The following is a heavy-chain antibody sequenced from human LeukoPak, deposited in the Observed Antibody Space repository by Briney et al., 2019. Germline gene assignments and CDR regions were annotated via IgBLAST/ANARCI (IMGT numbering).Heavy chain of an antibody. V-gene: IGHV1-24*01. CDR1: GYTLTELS. CDR3: ATGRGYSGYDGKHEYYFDY. J-gene: IGHJ4*02. Sequence: GASVKVSCKFSGYTLTELSMHWVRQAPGKGLEWMGGFDPEDGETIYAQKFQGRVTMTEDTSTDTAYMELSSLRSEDTAVYYCATGRGYSGYDGKHEYYFDYWGQGTLVTVSS. CDR2: FDPEDGET. D-gene: IGHD5-12*01.